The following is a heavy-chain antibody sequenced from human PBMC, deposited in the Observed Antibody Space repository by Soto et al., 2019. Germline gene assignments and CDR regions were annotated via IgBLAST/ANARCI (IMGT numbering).Heavy chain of an antibody. Sequence: GASVKVSCKASGYTFTGYYMHWVRQAPGQGLEWMGWINPNGGGTNYAQKFQGRVTMTRDTSISTAYMELSRLRSDDTSLYYCASGYSYGGYFDYWGKGTLVTAS. CDR2: INPNGGGT. J-gene: IGHJ4*02. V-gene: IGHV1-2*02. D-gene: IGHD5-18*01. CDR3: ASGYSYGGYFDY. CDR1: GYTFTGYY.